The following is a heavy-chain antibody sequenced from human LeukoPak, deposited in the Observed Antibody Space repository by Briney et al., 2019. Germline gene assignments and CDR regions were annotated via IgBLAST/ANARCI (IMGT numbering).Heavy chain of an antibody. CDR3: ARDSSAWSGYYDY. J-gene: IGHJ4*02. V-gene: IGHV3-74*01. CDR1: GFTFSSYW. CDR2: INSGGSST. D-gene: IGHD3-3*01. Sequence: RGSLRLSCAASGFTFSSYWMHWVRQAPGEGLVWVSRINSGGSSTNYADSVKGRFTISRDNAKNTLYLQMNSLRAEDTAVYYCARDSSAWSGYYDYWGQGTRVTVSS.